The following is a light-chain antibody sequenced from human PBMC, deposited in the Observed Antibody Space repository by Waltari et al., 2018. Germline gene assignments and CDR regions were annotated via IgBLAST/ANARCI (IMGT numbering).Light chain of an antibody. J-gene: IGKJ2*02. CDR1: QSLLYSNGYNY. Sequence: DIVMTQSPLSLPVTPGEPASISCRSSQSLLYSNGYNYLDWYLQKPGQSPQLLIYMGSNRASGVPDRFSGSGSGTDFTLKISRVEAEDVGVYYCMQAVEIPRTFGQGTKLEIK. CDR2: MGS. CDR3: MQAVEIPRT. V-gene: IGKV2-28*01.